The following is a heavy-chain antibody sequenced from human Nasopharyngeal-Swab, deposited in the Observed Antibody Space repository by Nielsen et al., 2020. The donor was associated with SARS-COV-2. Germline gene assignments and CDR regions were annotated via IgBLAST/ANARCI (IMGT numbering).Heavy chain of an antibody. Sequence: GGSLRLSCAASGFTFDDYAMHWVRQAPGKGLEWVSGISWNSGSIGYADSVKGRFTISRDNAKNSLYLQMNSLRAEDTALYYCAKDIFREPGGGWYHFDPWGQGTLVTVSS. CDR1: GFTFDDYA. J-gene: IGHJ5*02. CDR3: AKDIFREPGGGWYHFDP. D-gene: IGHD6-19*01. CDR2: ISWNSGSI. V-gene: IGHV3-9*01.